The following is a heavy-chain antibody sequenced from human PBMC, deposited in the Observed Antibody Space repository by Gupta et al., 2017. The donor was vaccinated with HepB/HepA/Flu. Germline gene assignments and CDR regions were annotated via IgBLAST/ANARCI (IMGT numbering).Heavy chain of an antibody. CDR2: IIPILGIA. Sequence: QVQLVQSGAEVKKPGSSVKVSCKASGGTFSRYAISWVRQAPEQGLEWMGRIIPILGIANYAQKFQVRVTITSEKSTSTAYMELSSLRSEDTAVYYCARSVTPTVVTHLGWFDPGGQGTLVTVSS. V-gene: IGHV1-69*04. CDR1: GGTFSRYA. D-gene: IGHD4-23*01. J-gene: IGHJ5*02. CDR3: ARSVTPTVVTHLGWFDP.